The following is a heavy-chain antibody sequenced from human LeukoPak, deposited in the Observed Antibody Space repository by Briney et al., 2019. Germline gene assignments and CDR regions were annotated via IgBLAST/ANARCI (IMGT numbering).Heavy chain of an antibody. CDR2: IYYSGRT. J-gene: IGHJ4*02. CDR1: GGSISSYY. D-gene: IGHD3-16*02. V-gene: IGHV4-59*01. CDR3: ARDDGSYDYVWGSYRFDY. Sequence: PSETLSLTCTVSGGSISSYYWSWIRQPPGKGLEWIGYIYYSGRTNYNPSLKSRVTISVDTSKNQFSMELSSVTAADTAVYYCARDDGSYDYVWGSYRFDYWGQGTLVTVSS.